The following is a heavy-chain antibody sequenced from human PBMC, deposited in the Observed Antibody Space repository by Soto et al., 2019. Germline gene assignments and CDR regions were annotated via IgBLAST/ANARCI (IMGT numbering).Heavy chain of an antibody. CDR3: ARGATIVVVPAAIRRNWFDP. Sequence: PGGSLRLSCSASGFTFSDYYMSWIRQAPGKGLEWVSYISSSGSTIYYADSVKGRFTISRDNAKNSLYLQMNSLRAEDTAVYYCARGATIVVVPAAIRRNWFDPWGQGTLVTVS. CDR2: ISSSGSTI. D-gene: IGHD2-2*01. V-gene: IGHV3-11*01. J-gene: IGHJ5*02. CDR1: GFTFSDYY.